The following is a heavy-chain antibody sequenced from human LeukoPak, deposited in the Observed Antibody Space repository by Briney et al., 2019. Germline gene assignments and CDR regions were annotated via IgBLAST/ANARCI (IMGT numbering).Heavy chain of an antibody. CDR1: GFTFSTDA. V-gene: IGHV3-23*01. CDR3: AKGYADYGADAFDI. Sequence: PGGSLRLSCAPSGFTFSTDAMSWVRQAPGKGLEWVSTSRGSGGITYYADSVKGRFTISRDHSRNTLYLQMDGLRVEDTAVYYCAKGYADYGADAFDIWGQGTMVTVSS. J-gene: IGHJ3*02. CDR2: SRGSGGIT. D-gene: IGHD4-17*01.